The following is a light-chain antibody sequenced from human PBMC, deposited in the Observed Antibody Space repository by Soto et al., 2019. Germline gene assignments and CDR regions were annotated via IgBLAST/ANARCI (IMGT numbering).Light chain of an antibody. Sequence: QSALTQPPSVSGAPGQRVTISCTGGSSNIGAPYNVHWYQQLPGTAPKLLIYGNTNRPSGVPDRFSGSKSGTSASLAITGLQPEDEADYYCQSFDLSQSWVFGGGTKLTV. CDR2: GNT. CDR3: QSFDLSQSWV. J-gene: IGLJ3*02. CDR1: SSNIGAPYN. V-gene: IGLV1-40*01.